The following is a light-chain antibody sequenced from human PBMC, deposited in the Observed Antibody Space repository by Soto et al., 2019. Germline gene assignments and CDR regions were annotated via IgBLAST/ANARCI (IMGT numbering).Light chain of an antibody. CDR3: QQYGSSPRT. V-gene: IGKV3-20*01. J-gene: IGKJ4*02. CDR1: QSVSSSH. CDR2: GAS. Sequence: EIVLTQSPGTLSLSPEERATLSWRASQSVSSSHLAWYQQKPGQAPRLLIHGASSRATGIPDRFSGSGSGTDFTLTISRLEPEDFAVYYCQQYGSSPRTFGGGTKVEIK.